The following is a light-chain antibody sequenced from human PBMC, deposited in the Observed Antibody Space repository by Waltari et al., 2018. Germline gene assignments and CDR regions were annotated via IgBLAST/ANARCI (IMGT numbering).Light chain of an antibody. CDR1: SSNIGAGYD. V-gene: IGLV1-40*01. J-gene: IGLJ3*02. CDR2: GST. Sequence: QSVLTQPPSVSGTPGQSVTISCTGGSSNIGAGYDVHWYQQLRGAAPKVVIFGSTTRAPGVTARFSASKSGTSASLAITGLQADDEADYYCQSYDNSLSSWVFGGGTKLTVL. CDR3: QSYDNSLSSWV.